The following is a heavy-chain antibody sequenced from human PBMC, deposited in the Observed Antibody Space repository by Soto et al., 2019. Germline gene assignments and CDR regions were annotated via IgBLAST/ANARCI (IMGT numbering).Heavy chain of an antibody. CDR3: AIGLIIWFGEVSRRGGYCYDMGV. CDR1: GGSFSGYQ. D-gene: IGHD3-10*01. Sequence: QVQLQQWGAGLLKPSETLSLTCAVYGGSFSGYQWTWIRQTPGKGLEWIGEIHDTGNINYNPSLKSRVTIFKAPPKKQISRKLNSVTAAETAVYYCAIGLIIWFGEVSRRGGYCYDMGVWGKGTKVTVSS. J-gene: IGHJ6*03. V-gene: IGHV4-34*01. CDR2: IHDTGNI.